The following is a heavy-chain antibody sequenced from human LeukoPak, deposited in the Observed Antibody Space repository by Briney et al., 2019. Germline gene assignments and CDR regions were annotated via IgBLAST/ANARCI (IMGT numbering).Heavy chain of an antibody. CDR2: INPSGGST. Sequence: ASVKVSCKASGYTFTSYYMHWVRQAPGQGLEWMGIINPSGGSTSYAQKFQGRVTITRGTSASTAYMELSSLRSEDTAVYYCARFLGGSYGMDVWGQGTTVTVSS. J-gene: IGHJ6*02. CDR3: ARFLGGSYGMDV. CDR1: GYTFTSYY. V-gene: IGHV1-46*01. D-gene: IGHD1-26*01.